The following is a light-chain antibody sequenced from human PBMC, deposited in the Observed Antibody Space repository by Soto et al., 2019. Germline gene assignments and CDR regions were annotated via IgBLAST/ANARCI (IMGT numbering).Light chain of an antibody. J-gene: IGKJ4*02. Sequence: DIQMTQSPSSLSASVGDRVTITCRASQSISSYLNWYQHKPGKAPKVLIFGASNLQSGVPSRFSGSGSGTDFTLTVSSLQPEDFATYYCQQSYSVPWTFGGGTKVDIK. CDR1: QSISSY. CDR2: GAS. CDR3: QQSYSVPWT. V-gene: IGKV1-39*01.